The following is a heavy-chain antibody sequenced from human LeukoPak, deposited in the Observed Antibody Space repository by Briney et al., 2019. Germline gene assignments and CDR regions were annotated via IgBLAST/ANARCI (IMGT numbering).Heavy chain of an antibody. CDR2: INHSGST. CDR1: GGSFSGYY. CDR3: ARKKLQDYDYVWGSYRYRGPFDY. J-gene: IGHJ4*02. Sequence: PSETLPLTCAVYGGSFSGYYWSWLRQPPGKGLEWIGEINHSGSTNYNPSLKSRVTISVDTSKNQFSLKLSSVTAADTAVYYCARKKLQDYDYVWGSYRYRGPFDYWGQGTLVTVSS. V-gene: IGHV4-34*01. D-gene: IGHD3-16*02.